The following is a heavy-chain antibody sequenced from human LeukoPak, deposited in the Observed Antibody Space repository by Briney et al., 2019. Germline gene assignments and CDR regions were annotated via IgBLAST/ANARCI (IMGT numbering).Heavy chain of an antibody. D-gene: IGHD3-16*01. CDR1: GGSFSGYY. J-gene: IGHJ2*01. V-gene: IGHV4-34*01. CDR2: MHYSGAT. CDR3: ARGILGLYYFDV. Sequence: SETLSLTCAISGGSFSGYYWTWIREAPGKGLEWLGEMHYSGATSYKPSLRGRVTITRGTSENQLSLEVTSVTAADTAVCYCARGILGLYYFDVWGRGIPVTVSS.